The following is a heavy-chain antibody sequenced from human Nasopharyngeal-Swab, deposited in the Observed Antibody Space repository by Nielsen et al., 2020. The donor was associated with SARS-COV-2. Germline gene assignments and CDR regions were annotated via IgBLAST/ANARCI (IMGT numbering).Heavy chain of an antibody. V-gene: IGHV1-24*01. CDR3: ARGLSEYSSSSDVSGYYYGMDV. CDR2: FDPEDGET. Sequence: ASVKVSCKVSGYTLTELSMHWVRQAPGKGLEWMGGFDPEDGETIYAQKFQGRVTMTEDTSTDTAYMELSSLRSEDTAVYYCARGLSEYSSSSDVSGYYYGMDVWGQGTTVTVSS. J-gene: IGHJ6*02. CDR1: GYTLTELS. D-gene: IGHD6-6*01.